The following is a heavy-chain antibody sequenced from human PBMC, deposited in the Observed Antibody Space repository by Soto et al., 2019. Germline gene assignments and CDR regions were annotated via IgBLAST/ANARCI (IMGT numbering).Heavy chain of an antibody. CDR1: GYTFTSYT. J-gene: IGHJ6*02. Sequence: ASVKVSCTASGYTFTSYTMHWVRQDPGQRLEWMGWINAGNGNTKYSQKFQGRVTITRDTSASTAYMELSSLRSEDTAVYYCARGRYYGSGSYYNRPYGMDVWGQGTTVTVSS. CDR3: ARGRYYGSGSYYNRPYGMDV. CDR2: INAGNGNT. V-gene: IGHV1-3*01. D-gene: IGHD3-10*01.